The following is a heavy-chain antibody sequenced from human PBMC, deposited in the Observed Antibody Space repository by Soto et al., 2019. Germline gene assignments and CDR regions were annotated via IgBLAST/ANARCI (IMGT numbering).Heavy chain of an antibody. Sequence: SETLSLTCTVSGGSIGSSDYYWGWIRQPPGKGLEWIGNIYDSGSTSYNPSLKSRVTISVDTSKNQVSLKVSSVTAADTAMNNCVGGYPWVGFDYWGQGTLVTVSS. V-gene: IGHV4-39*01. CDR2: IYDSGST. CDR1: GGSIGSSDYY. CDR3: VGGYPWVGFDY. D-gene: IGHD2-15*01. J-gene: IGHJ4*02.